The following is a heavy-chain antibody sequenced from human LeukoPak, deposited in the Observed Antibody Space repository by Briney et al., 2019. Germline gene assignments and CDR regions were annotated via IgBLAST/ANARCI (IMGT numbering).Heavy chain of an antibody. D-gene: IGHD5-18*01. V-gene: IGHV4-34*01. CDR1: GGSFSGYY. CDR2: INHSGST. J-gene: IGHJ4*02. CDR3: ARGRGYSYGSRGFDY. Sequence: SETLSLTCAVYGGSFSGYYWSWIRQPPGKGLEWIGEINHSGSTNYNPSLKSRVTVSVDTSKNQFSLKLSSVTAADTAVYYCARGRGYSYGSRGFDYWGQGTLVTVSS.